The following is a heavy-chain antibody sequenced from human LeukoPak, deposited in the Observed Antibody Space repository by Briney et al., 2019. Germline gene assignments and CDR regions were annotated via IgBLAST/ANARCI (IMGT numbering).Heavy chain of an antibody. D-gene: IGHD6-13*01. CDR2: INHSGST. V-gene: IGHV4-34*01. CDR3: ARSGAAALQYGDAFDI. Sequence: SETLSLTCAVYGGSFSGYYWSWIRQPPGKGLEWIGEINHSGSTNYNPSLKSRVTISVDTSKNQFSLKLSSVTAADTAVYYCARSGAAALQYGDAFDIWGQGTTVTVSS. CDR1: GGSFSGYY. J-gene: IGHJ3*02.